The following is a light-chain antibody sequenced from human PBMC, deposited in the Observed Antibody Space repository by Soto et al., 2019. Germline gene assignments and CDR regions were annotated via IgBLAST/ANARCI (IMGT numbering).Light chain of an antibody. CDR2: EGS. CDR1: SNDVGSYNL. V-gene: IGLV2-23*01. Sequence: QSALTQPASVSGSPGQSITISCTGTSNDVGSYNLVSWYQQHPGKAPKLMIYEGSERPSGVSDRLSGSKSGNTASLTISGLHAEDEADYYCCSYAGSSTLVFGGGTQLTVL. J-gene: IGLJ3*02. CDR3: CSYAGSSTLV.